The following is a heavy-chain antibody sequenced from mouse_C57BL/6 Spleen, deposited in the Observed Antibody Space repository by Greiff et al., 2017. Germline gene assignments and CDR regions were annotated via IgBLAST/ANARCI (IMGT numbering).Heavy chain of an antibody. D-gene: IGHD1-1*01. CDR3: TTYGSSHWYFDV. CDR1: GFNIKDDY. Sequence: EVQLHQSGAELVRPGASVKLSCTASGFNIKDDYMHWVKQRPEQGLEWIGWIDPENGDTEYASKFQGKATITADTSSNTAYLQLSSLTSEDTAVYYCTTYGSSHWYFDVWGTGTTVTVSS. V-gene: IGHV14-4*01. J-gene: IGHJ1*03. CDR2: IDPENGDT.